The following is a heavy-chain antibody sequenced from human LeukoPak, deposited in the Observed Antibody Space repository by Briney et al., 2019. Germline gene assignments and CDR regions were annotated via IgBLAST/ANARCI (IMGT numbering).Heavy chain of an antibody. J-gene: IGHJ4*02. CDR1: GYTFIGYY. V-gene: IGHV1-2*02. D-gene: IGHD6-19*01. Sequence: GASVKVSCKASGYTFIGYYMHWVRQAPGQGLEWMGWINPNSGGTNYAQKFQGRVTMTRDTSISTAYMELSRLRSDDTAVYYCARVWQWLTSYFDYWGQGTLVTVSS. CDR2: INPNSGGT. CDR3: ARVWQWLTSYFDY.